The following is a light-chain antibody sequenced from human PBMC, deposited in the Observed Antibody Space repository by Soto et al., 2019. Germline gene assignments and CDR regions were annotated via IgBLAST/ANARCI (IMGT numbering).Light chain of an antibody. J-gene: IGKJ1*01. CDR1: QSVSSSY. CDR3: QQYGSSLTWT. V-gene: IGKV3-20*01. CDR2: GAS. Sequence: EIVMTQSAATLSVSPGERATLSCRASQSVSSSYLAWYQQKPGQAPRLLIXGASSRATGIPDRFSGSGSGTDFTLTISRLETEDFAVYYCQQYGSSLTWTFGQGTKVDIK.